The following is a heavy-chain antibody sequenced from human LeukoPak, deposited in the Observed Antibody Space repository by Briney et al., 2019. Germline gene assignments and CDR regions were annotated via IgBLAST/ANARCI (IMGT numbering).Heavy chain of an antibody. J-gene: IGHJ3*02. Sequence: SETLSLTCTVSGGSISSGGYYWSWIRQHPGKGLEWIGYIYYRGSTYYNPSLKSRVTISVDTSKNQFSLKLSSVTAADTAVYYCARGKSITMVRDDAFDIWGQGTMVTVSS. D-gene: IGHD3-10*01. V-gene: IGHV4-31*03. CDR1: GGSISSGGYY. CDR2: IYYRGST. CDR3: ARGKSITMVRDDAFDI.